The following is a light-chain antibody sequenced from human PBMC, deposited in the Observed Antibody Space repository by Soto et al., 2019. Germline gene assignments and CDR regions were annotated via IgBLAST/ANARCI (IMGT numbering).Light chain of an antibody. Sequence: ESVFTRSPGTLSLSPGERATLSCRASQSVSSSYLAWYQQKPGQAPRLLIYGASSRATGIPDRFSGSGSGTDFTLTISRLEPEDFAVYYCQQYGSSPTMYTFGQGTKVDIK. CDR1: QSVSSSY. V-gene: IGKV3-20*01. CDR2: GAS. CDR3: QQYGSSPTMYT. J-gene: IGKJ2*01.